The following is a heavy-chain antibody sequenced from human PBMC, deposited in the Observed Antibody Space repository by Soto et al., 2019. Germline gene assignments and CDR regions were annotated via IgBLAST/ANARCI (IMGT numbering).Heavy chain of an antibody. CDR3: ARDPYSGSYPY. V-gene: IGHV3-23*01. CDR2: ISGSGGST. J-gene: IGHJ4*02. Sequence: KVSCAASGFTFSSYAMSWVRQAPGKGLEWVSAISGSGGSTYYADSVKGRFTISRDNSKNTLYLQMNSLRAEDTAVYYCARDPYSGSYPYWGQGTLVTVSS. CDR1: GFTFSSYA. D-gene: IGHD1-26*01.